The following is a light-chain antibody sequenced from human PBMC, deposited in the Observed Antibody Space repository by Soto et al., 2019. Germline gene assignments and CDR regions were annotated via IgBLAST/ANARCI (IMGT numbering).Light chain of an antibody. V-gene: IGLV1-40*01. Sequence: QSVLTQPPSVSGAPGQRVTISCTGSSSNIGAGYPVHWYQQLPGTAPKLLIHGNTNRPSGVPDRFSGSRSGLAITGLQAEDEADYYCQSYDGSLSGYVFGTGTKVTVL. CDR3: QSYDGSLSGYV. CDR2: GNT. J-gene: IGLJ1*01. CDR1: SSNIGAGYP.